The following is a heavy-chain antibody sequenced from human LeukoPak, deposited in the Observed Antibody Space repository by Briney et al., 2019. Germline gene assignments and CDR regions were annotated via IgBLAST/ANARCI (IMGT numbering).Heavy chain of an antibody. CDR1: GFTFSDYY. D-gene: IGHD3-22*01. Sequence: PGGSLRLSCAASGFTFSDYYMSWIRQAPGKGLEWVSYMSTSDSPIYYTDSVKGRFTISRDNSKNTLYLQMNSLRAEDTAVYYCAKDKSGYALWGQGTLVTVSS. CDR3: AKDKSGYAL. J-gene: IGHJ4*02. CDR2: MSTSDSPI. V-gene: IGHV3-11*04.